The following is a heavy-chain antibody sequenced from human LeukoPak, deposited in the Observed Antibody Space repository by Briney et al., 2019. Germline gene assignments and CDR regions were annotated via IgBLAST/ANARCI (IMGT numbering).Heavy chain of an antibody. Sequence: GASVKVSCKASGGTFSSYAISWVRQAPGQGLERMGGIIPIFGTANYAQKFQGRVTITADESTSTAYMELSSLRSEDTAVYYCEVQLYGSGSYPNDYWGQGTLVTVSS. CDR3: EVQLYGSGSYPNDY. V-gene: IGHV1-69*13. D-gene: IGHD3-10*01. J-gene: IGHJ4*02. CDR1: GGTFSSYA. CDR2: IIPIFGTA.